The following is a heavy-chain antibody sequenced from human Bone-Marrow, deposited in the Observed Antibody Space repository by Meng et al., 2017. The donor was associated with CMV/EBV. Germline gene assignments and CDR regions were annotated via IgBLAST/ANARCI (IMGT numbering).Heavy chain of an antibody. V-gene: IGHV3-21*01. CDR2: ISSSSSYI. J-gene: IGHJ6*02. D-gene: IGHD5-18*01. CDR3: ARGDVDTAIDGMDV. CDR1: GFTFSSYA. Sequence: ETLSLTCAASGFTFSSYAMSWVRQAPGKGLEWVSSISSSSSYIYYADSVKGRFTISRDNAKNSLYLQMNSLRAEDTAVYYCARGDVDTAIDGMDVWGQGTTVTVSS.